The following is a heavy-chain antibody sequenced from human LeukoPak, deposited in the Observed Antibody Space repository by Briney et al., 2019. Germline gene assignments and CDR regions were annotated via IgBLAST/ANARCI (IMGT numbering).Heavy chain of an antibody. J-gene: IGHJ4*02. D-gene: IGHD2-2*01. V-gene: IGHV3-11*04. CDR2: ITNSGSTF. CDR1: GFTFSDYY. CDR3: ARRHCSSTTTCPLVDY. Sequence: EGSLRLSCAASGFTFSDYYMGWIRQAPGKGLEWVSYITNSGSTFYYTDSIRGRFTISRDNAKNSLYLQMNSLRAEDTAVYYCARRHCSSTTTCPLVDYWGQGTLVTVSS.